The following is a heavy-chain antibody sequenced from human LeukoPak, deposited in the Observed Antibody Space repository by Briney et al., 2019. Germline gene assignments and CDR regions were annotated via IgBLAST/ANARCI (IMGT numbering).Heavy chain of an antibody. CDR2: ISTDGYTT. V-gene: IGHV3-74*01. Sequence: GGSLRLSCAASGLAFSAYKMHWVRQAPRKGLVWVTRISTDGYTTDYADFVQGRFTASRDNTKNTWSLEMNSLRAEDTAVYYCVVGGSPGYWGQGTLVTVSS. CDR3: VVGGSPGY. D-gene: IGHD2-15*01. J-gene: IGHJ4*02. CDR1: GLAFSAYK.